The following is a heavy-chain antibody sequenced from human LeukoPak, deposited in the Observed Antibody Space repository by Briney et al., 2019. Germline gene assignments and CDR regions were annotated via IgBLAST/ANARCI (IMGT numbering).Heavy chain of an antibody. J-gene: IGHJ4*02. D-gene: IGHD6-6*01. CDR1: GFTFSSYA. Sequence: GGSLRLSCAASGFTFSSYAMHWVRQAPGKGLEWVAVISYGGSNKYYADSVKGRSTISRDNSKNTLYLQMNSLRAEDTAVYYCARGLYSSSSGADYWGQGTLVTVSS. CDR3: ARGLYSSSSGADY. V-gene: IGHV3-30-3*01. CDR2: ISYGGSNK.